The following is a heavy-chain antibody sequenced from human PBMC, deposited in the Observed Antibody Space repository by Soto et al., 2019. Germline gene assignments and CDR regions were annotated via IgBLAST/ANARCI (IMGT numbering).Heavy chain of an antibody. J-gene: IGHJ6*02. D-gene: IGHD3-10*01. V-gene: IGHV4-61*01. Sequence: QVQLQESGPGLVKPSETLSLTCTVSGGSVNSDSYYWTWIRQPPGKRMEWIGSVYYSESTNYNPSLRSRVPISVDTSKNQFSLRLRSVTAADTADYFCARESRAFSSSGGLAVWGQGTTVTVSS. CDR2: VYYSEST. CDR1: GGSVNSDSYY. CDR3: ARESRAFSSSGGLAV.